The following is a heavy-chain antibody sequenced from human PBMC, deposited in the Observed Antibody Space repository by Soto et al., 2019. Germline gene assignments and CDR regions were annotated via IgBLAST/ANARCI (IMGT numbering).Heavy chain of an antibody. CDR2: IIPISGTA. D-gene: IGHD2-2*01. Sequence: QVQLVQSGAEVQKPGSSVKVSCKASGGTFSSYAISWVRQAPGQGLEWMGGIIPISGTANYEQKFQGRVTITADESTSTAYMERSSLRAEDTAVYYCARSQGSSTSLEIYYYYYYGMDVWGQGTTVTVSS. CDR3: ARSQGSSTSLEIYYYYYYGMDV. V-gene: IGHV1-69*01. J-gene: IGHJ6*02. CDR1: GGTFSSYA.